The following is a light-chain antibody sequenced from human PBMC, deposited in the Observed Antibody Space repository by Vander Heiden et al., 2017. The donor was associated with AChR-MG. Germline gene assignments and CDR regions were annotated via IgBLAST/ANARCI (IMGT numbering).Light chain of an antibody. CDR3: QQEDNLPVT. CDR1: QGINTY. J-gene: IGKJ4*01. CDR2: DAS. Sequence: DIQMTQSPSSLSASVGDRVTMTCQASQGINTYLNWYQQRAGKAPKLLIYDASHLDTGVPSRFSGGESGTAFTLTISSLQPEDLATYYCQQEDNLPVTFGGGTKVEMK. V-gene: IGKV1-33*01.